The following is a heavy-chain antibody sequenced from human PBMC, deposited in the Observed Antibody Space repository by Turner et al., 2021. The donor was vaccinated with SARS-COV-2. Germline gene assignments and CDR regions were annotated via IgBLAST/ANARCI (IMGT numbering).Heavy chain of an antibody. D-gene: IGHD3-22*01. V-gene: IGHV4-59*08. CDR1: GGPISSYY. CDR3: ARHPSKWLKAYFDY. Sequence: QVQLQESGPGLVKPSETLSLTCTVSGGPISSYYWSWIRQPPGKGLEWIGYIDYSGSTNYNPSLNSRVTISVDTSKNQFSLKLSSVTATDTAVYYCARHPSKWLKAYFDYWGQGSLVTVSS. J-gene: IGHJ4*02. CDR2: IDYSGST.